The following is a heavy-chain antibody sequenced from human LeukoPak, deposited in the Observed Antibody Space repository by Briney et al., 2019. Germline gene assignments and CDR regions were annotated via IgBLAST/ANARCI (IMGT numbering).Heavy chain of an antibody. CDR3: AKDGYSSASSFHYYYYMDV. D-gene: IGHD2-15*01. Sequence: SVKGRFTISRDNSKNTLYLQMSSLRSEDTAVYYCAKDGYSSASSFHYYYYMDVWGKGTTVTVSS. J-gene: IGHJ6*03. V-gene: IGHV3-30*02.